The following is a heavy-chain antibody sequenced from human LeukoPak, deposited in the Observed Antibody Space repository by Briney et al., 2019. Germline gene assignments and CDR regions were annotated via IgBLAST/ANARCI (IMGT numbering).Heavy chain of an antibody. CDR3: AKGNSGWYDY. J-gene: IGHJ4*02. CDR1: GFSFSNYG. V-gene: IGHV3-30*18. D-gene: IGHD6-19*01. CDR2: ISYDGSNK. Sequence: PGGSLRLSCAASGFSFSNYGMHWVRQAPGKGLEWVAVISYDGSNKYYADSVKGRFTISRDNSKNTLYMQMNSLRAEDTAVYYCAKGNSGWYDYWGQGTLVTVSS.